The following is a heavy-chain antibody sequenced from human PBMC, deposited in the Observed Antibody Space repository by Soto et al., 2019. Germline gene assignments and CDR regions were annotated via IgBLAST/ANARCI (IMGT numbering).Heavy chain of an antibody. CDR3: ARALTYYYDSSGYYPDY. J-gene: IGHJ4*02. CDR1: GFTFSSYA. V-gene: IGHV3-30-3*01. CDR2: ISYDGSNK. D-gene: IGHD3-22*01. Sequence: GGSLRLSCAASGFTFSSYAMHWVRQAPGKGLEWVAVISYDGSNKYYADSVKGRFTISRDNSKNTLYLQMNSLRAEDTAVYYCARALTYYYDSSGYYPDYWGQGTLVTVSS.